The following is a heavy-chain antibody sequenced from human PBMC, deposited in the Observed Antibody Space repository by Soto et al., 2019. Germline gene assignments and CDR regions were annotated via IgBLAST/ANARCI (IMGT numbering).Heavy chain of an antibody. CDR3: ARLSGSDAFDI. D-gene: IGHD3-10*01. CDR2: IYPPDSDT. CDR1: GYSFTSFW. V-gene: IGHV5-51*01. J-gene: IGHJ3*02. Sequence: PGESLKICCNGSGYSFTSFWIGWVRQMPGKGLEWMGIIYPPDSDTRYSPSFQGQVTISADKPISTAYLQWSSLKASDTAMYFCARLSGSDAFDIWGQGTMVTVSS.